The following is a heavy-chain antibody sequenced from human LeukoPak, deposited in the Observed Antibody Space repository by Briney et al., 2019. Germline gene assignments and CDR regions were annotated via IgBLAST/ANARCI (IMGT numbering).Heavy chain of an antibody. Sequence: ASVKVSCKASGYTFTVSYIHWVRQTPGQGLQWMGWINPNSGGTYYAQNFQGRVTMTRDTSISTAYMEVTSLKSDDTAVFYCARASSGGWYKDFDHWGQGTLVTVSS. V-gene: IGHV1-2*02. CDR1: GYTFTVSY. CDR2: INPNSGGT. J-gene: IGHJ4*02. CDR3: ARASSGGWYKDFDH. D-gene: IGHD6-19*01.